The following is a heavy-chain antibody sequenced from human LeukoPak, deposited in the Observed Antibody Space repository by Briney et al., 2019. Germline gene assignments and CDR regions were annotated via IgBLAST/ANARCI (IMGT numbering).Heavy chain of an antibody. V-gene: IGHV5-51*01. Sequence: GESLKISCKGSGYSFTSYWIGWVRQMPGKGLEWMGIIYPGDTRYSPSFEGQVTISADKSISTAYLQWSSLKASDTAMYYCARRSLGYSSSWYDYWGQGTLVTVSS. CDR3: ARRSLGYSSSWYDY. D-gene: IGHD6-13*01. J-gene: IGHJ4*02. CDR1: GYSFTSYW. CDR2: IYPGDT.